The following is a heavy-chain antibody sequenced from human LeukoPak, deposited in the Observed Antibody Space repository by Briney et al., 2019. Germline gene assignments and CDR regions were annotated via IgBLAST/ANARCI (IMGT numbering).Heavy chain of an antibody. V-gene: IGHV4-38-2*02. J-gene: IGHJ4*02. Sequence: SETLSLTCTVSGYSISSGYYWGRIRQPPGKGLEWIGSIYHSGSTYYNPSLKSRVTISVDTSKNQFSLKLSSVTAADTAVYYCARGPYYYDSSGYYLRSGFDYWGQGTLVTVSS. D-gene: IGHD3-22*01. CDR1: GYSISSGYY. CDR3: ARGPYYYDSSGYYLRSGFDY. CDR2: IYHSGST.